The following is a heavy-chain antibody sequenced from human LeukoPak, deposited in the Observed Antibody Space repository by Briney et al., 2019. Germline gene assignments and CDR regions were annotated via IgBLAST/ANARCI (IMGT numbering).Heavy chain of an antibody. CDR2: IYYSGST. D-gene: IGHD3-3*01. CDR1: GGSISSYY. CDR3: AREGLGGYYSREAGY. Sequence: PSETLSLTCTVSGGSISSYYWSWIRQPPGKGLEWIGYIYYSGSTNYNPSLKSRVTISVDRSKNQFSLKLSSVTAADTAVYYCAREGLGGYYSREAGYWGQGTLVTVSS. V-gene: IGHV4-59*12. J-gene: IGHJ4*02.